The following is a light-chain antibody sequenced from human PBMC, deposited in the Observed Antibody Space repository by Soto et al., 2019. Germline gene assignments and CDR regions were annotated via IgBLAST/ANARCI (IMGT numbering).Light chain of an antibody. CDR3: AAWDDSLSTEV. CDR1: SSNIGSNY. CDR2: RNN. J-gene: IGLJ2*01. V-gene: IGLV1-47*01. Sequence: SVLTQPPSASGTPGQRVTISCSGSSSNIGSNYVYWYQQLPGTAPKLLIYRNNQRPSGVPDRFSGSKSGTSASLAISGLRSEDEAHYYCAAWDDSLSTEVFGGGTKLTVL.